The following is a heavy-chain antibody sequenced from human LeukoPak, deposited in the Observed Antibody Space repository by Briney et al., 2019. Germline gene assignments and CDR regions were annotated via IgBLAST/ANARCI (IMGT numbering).Heavy chain of an antibody. CDR2: INHSGST. J-gene: IGHJ5*02. CDR3: ARVVAVAGRAVQDWFDP. Sequence: PSETLSLTCAVYGGSFSGYYWSWIRQPPGKGLEWIGEINHSGSTNYNPSLKSRVTISVDTSKNQFSLKLSSVTAADTAVYYCARVVAVAGRAVQDWFDPWGQGTLVTVSS. V-gene: IGHV4-34*01. CDR1: GGSFSGYY. D-gene: IGHD6-19*01.